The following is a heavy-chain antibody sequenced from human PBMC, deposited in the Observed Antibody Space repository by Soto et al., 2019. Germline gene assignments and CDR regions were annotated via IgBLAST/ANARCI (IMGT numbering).Heavy chain of an antibody. Sequence: EVQLVDSGGGLVQPGGSLRLSCAASGFTFSDYWMHWVRQAPGKGLVWVSRISSGGSSTDYADSVKGRFIVFRDNAKDTLYVQMNSLRAEDTAVYYCARVLTSEDGHYYYALDVWGQGTTVTVSS. CDR2: ISSGGSST. V-gene: IGHV3-74*01. J-gene: IGHJ6*02. CDR1: GFTFSDYW. CDR3: ARVLTSEDGHYYYALDV.